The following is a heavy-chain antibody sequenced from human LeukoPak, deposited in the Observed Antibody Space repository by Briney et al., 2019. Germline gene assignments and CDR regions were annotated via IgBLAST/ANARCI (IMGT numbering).Heavy chain of an antibody. CDR2: ISSGSSYI. CDR1: GFTFSSYS. CDR3: ARDADSSSDDVFDV. D-gene: IGHD6-13*01. J-gene: IGHJ3*01. V-gene: IGHV3-21*01. Sequence: GGALRISCAASGFTFSSYSMNWGRQAPGKGPEWVSSISSGSSYIYYADSVKGRFTISRDNAKNSVYLQMNSLRAEDTAIYYCARDADSSSDDVFDVWGQGTMVTVSS.